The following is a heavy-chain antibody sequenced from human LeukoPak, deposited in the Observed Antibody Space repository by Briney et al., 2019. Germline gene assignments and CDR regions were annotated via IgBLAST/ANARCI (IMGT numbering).Heavy chain of an antibody. V-gene: IGHV1-69*06. Sequence: ASVKVSCKASGGTFSNYAINWVRQAPGQGLEWMGGIIPLFGAANYAQKFQGRVTITADKSTSTAYMELSSLRSEDTAVYYCARNLYDILTGHHSASGAYNWFDPWGQGTLVTVSS. CDR3: ARNLYDILTGHHSASGAYNWFDP. D-gene: IGHD3-9*01. CDR2: IIPLFGAA. J-gene: IGHJ5*02. CDR1: GGTFSNYA.